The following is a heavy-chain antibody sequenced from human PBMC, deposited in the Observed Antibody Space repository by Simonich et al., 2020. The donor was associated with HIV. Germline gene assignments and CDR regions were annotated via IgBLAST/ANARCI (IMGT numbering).Heavy chain of an antibody. CDR2: INPNSGGT. Sequence: QVQLVQSGAEVKKPGASVKVSCKTSGYTFTAYFMHWVRQAPGQGLEGMALINPNSGGTDYPQKFQGRVTMTRDKSITTAYMELSRLRSDDTAFYYCATHGPGSYSSALDIWGQGTMVTVSS. CDR1: GYTFTAYF. J-gene: IGHJ3*02. V-gene: IGHV1-2*02. CDR3: ATHGPGSYSSALDI. D-gene: IGHD1-26*01.